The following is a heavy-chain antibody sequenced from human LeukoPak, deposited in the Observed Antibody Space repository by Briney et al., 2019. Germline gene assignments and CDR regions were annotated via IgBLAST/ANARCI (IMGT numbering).Heavy chain of an antibody. CDR3: ARDTAWYTAQYYIDV. V-gene: IGHV3-21*01. Sequence: GGSLRLSCAASGFTFSSYSMNWVRQAPGKGLEWVSSISSSSSYIYYADSVKGRFTISRDNAKNSLYLQMNSLRAEDTAVYYCARDTAWYTAQYYIDVWGQGTTVSVSS. CDR2: ISSSSSYI. CDR1: GFTFSSYS. J-gene: IGHJ6*03. D-gene: IGHD2-8*01.